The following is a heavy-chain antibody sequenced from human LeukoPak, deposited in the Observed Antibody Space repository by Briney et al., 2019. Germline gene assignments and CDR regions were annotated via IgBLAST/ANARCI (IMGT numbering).Heavy chain of an antibody. CDR3: ARDDGVDTASYFDY. D-gene: IGHD5-18*01. J-gene: IGHJ4*02. Sequence: SVKVSCKASGGTFTSYAISWVRQAPGQGLEWMGGIIPIFGTANYAQKFQGRVTITAYESTSTAYMELSSLRSEDTAVYYCARDDGVDTASYFDYWGQGTLVTVSS. CDR1: GGTFTSYA. V-gene: IGHV1-69*13. CDR2: IIPIFGTA.